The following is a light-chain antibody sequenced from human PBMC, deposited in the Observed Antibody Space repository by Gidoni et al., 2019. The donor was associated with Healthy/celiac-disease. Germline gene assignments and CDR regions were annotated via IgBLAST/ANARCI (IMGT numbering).Light chain of an antibody. CDR3: QPYYSTPPT. CDR1: QSVLYSSNNKNY. Sequence: DIVMTQSPDSLAVSLGERATINCKSSQSVLYSSNNKNYFAWYQQKPGQPPKLLIYWASTRESGVPDRFSGSGSGTDFTLTISSLQDEDVAVYYCQPYYSTPPTFGQGTKLEIK. CDR2: WAS. V-gene: IGKV4-1*01. J-gene: IGKJ2*01.